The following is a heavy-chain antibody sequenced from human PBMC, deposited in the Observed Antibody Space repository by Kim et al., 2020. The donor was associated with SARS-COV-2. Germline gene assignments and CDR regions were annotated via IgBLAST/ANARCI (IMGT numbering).Heavy chain of an antibody. V-gene: IGHV3-21*01. Sequence: GGSLRLSCAASGFTFSSYSMNWVRQAPGKGLEWVSSISSSSSYIYYADSVKGRFTISRDNAKNSLYLQMNSLRAEDTAVYYCARVSPMVRGVTQISNYFDFRGQGTVVTVSS. CDR1: GFTFSSYS. D-gene: IGHD3-10*01. J-gene: IGHJ4*02. CDR3: ARVSPMVRGVTQISNYFDF. CDR2: ISSSSSYI.